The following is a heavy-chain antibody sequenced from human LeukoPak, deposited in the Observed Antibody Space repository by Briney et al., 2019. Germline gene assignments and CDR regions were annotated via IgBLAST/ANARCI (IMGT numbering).Heavy chain of an antibody. V-gene: IGHV4-39*07. CDR2: IYYSGST. Sequence: PSETLSLTCTVSGGSISSSSYYWGWIRQPPGKGLEWIGSIYYSGSTYYNPSLKSRVTISVDKSKNQFSLKLSSVTAADTAVYYCARVPPGGQCFDYWGQGTLVTVSS. D-gene: IGHD1-26*01. CDR1: GGSISSSSYY. J-gene: IGHJ4*02. CDR3: ARVPPGGQCFDY.